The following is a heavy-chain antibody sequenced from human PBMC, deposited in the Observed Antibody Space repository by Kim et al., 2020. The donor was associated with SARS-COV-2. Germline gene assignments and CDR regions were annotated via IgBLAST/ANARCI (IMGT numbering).Heavy chain of an antibody. Sequence: SETLSLTCAVYGGSFSGYYWSWIRQPPGKGLEWIGEINHSGSTNYNPSLKSRVTISVDTSKNQFSLKLSSVTAADTAVDYCARGGRSRIAARPRPNWFDP. D-gene: IGHD6-6*01. CDR1: GGSFSGYY. V-gene: IGHV4-34*01. J-gene: IGHJ5*02. CDR3: ARGGRSRIAARPRPNWFDP. CDR2: INHSGST.